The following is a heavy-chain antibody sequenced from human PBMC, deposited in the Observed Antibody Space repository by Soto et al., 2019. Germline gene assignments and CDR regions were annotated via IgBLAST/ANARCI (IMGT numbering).Heavy chain of an antibody. D-gene: IGHD2-15*01. CDR3: ARDEGLDWFDP. Sequence: EVQLVESGGGLVQPGGSLRLSCAASGFTFSSYSMNWVRQAPGRGLEWVSYISSSSSTTYYADSVKGRFTISRDNAKNSLYLQMKSLRDEDTAVYYCARDEGLDWFDPWGQGTLVTVSS. J-gene: IGHJ5*02. CDR1: GFTFSSYS. CDR2: ISSSSSTT. V-gene: IGHV3-48*02.